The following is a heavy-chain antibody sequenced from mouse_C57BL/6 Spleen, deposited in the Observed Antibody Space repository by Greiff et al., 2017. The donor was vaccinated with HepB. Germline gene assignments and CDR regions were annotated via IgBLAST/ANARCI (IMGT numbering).Heavy chain of an antibody. CDR1: GLTFSDYG. J-gene: IGHJ1*03. CDR2: ISSGSSTI. D-gene: IGHD1-1*01. Sequence: EVQGVESGGGLVKPGGSLKLSCAASGLTFSDYGMHWVRQAPEKGLEWVAYISSGSSTIYYADTVKGRFTISRDNAKNTLFLQMTSLRSEDTAMYYCASDYYGSSPWYFDVWGTGTTVTVSS. V-gene: IGHV5-17*01. CDR3: ASDYYGSSPWYFDV.